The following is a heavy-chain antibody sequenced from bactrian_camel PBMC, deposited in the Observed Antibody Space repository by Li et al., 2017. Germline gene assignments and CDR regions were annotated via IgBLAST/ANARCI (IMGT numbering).Heavy chain of an antibody. Sequence: HVQLVESGGGSVQAGGSLRLSCVASGYTLPMNMGWFRRLPGQEREGVAAIAGDGRTNYADSVEGRFTISHDSAKDTVYLQLNNLKSDDTAMYYCAADAPIVTKAGCYVGFIPEYDFRGQGTQVTVS. J-gene: IGHJ4*01. CDR1: GYTLPMN. CDR2: IAGDGRT. V-gene: IGHV3S53*01. D-gene: IGHD4*01. CDR3: AADAPIVTKAGCYVGFIPEYDF.